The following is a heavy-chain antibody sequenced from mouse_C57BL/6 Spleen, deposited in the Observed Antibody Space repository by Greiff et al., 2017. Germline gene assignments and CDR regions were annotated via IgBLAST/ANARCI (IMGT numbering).Heavy chain of an antibody. V-gene: IGHV3-6*01. CDR2: ISYDGSN. Sequence: EVKLMESGPGLVKPSQSLSLTCSVTGYSITSGYYWNWIRQFPGNKLEWMGYISYDGSNNYNPSLKNRISITRDTSKNQFFLKLNSVTTEDTATYYCARRGYDGAWFAYWGQGTLVTVSA. D-gene: IGHD2-2*01. CDR3: ARRGYDGAWFAY. CDR1: GYSITSGYY. J-gene: IGHJ3*01.